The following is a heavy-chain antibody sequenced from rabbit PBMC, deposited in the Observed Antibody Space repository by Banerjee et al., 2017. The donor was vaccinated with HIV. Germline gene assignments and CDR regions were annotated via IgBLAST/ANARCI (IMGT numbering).Heavy chain of an antibody. J-gene: IGHJ4*01. CDR1: GFDFISNA. CDR2: IYSGSSGRP. Sequence: QSLEESGGDLVKPGASLTLTCTASGFDFISNAMCWVRQAPGKGLEWIACIYSGSSGRPYYASWAKGRFTISKASSTTVTLQMTSLTAADTATYFCTRDYVNRSGYYFNLWGQGTLVTVS. CDR3: TRDYVNRSGYYFNL. D-gene: IGHD1-1*01. V-gene: IGHV1S40*01.